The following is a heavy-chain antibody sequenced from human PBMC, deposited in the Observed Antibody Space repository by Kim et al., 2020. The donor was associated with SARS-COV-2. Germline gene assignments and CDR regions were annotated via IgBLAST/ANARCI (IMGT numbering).Heavy chain of an antibody. Sequence: GGSLRLSCAASGFTFSSYGMHWVRQAPGKGLEWVAVISYDGSNKYYADSVKGRFTISRDNSKNTLYLQMNSLRAEDTAVYYCAKDTSRGYSSSWLEYFQHWGQGTLVTVSS. J-gene: IGHJ1*01. CDR2: ISYDGSNK. CDR1: GFTFSSYG. V-gene: IGHV3-30*18. D-gene: IGHD6-13*01. CDR3: AKDTSRGYSSSWLEYFQH.